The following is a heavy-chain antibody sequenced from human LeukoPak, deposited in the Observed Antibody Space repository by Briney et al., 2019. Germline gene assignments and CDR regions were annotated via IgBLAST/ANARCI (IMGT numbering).Heavy chain of an antibody. Sequence: GGSLRLSCAASGFTFSSYAMSWVRQAPGKGLEWVSAISGSGSSTYYADSVKGRFTISRDNSKNTLYLQMNSLRAEDTAVYYCARDRGDYGDYVAYYYGMDVWGQGTTVTVSS. D-gene: IGHD4-17*01. CDR2: ISGSGSST. J-gene: IGHJ6*02. CDR3: ARDRGDYGDYVAYYYGMDV. CDR1: GFTFSSYA. V-gene: IGHV3-23*01.